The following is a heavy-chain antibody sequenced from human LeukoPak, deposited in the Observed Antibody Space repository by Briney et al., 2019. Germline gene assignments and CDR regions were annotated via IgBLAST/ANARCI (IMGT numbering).Heavy chain of an antibody. V-gene: IGHV3-21*01. CDR2: ITRNSSYI. J-gene: IGHJ6*03. CDR1: GFTFSIYN. Sequence: GGSLRLSCSASGFTFSIYNMSWVRQAPGRGLEWVSSITRNSSYIYYADSVKGRFTISRDNAKNTLYLQMNSLRAEDTAVYYCARDPGGTYISAYYYMDVWGKGTTVTVSS. CDR3: ARDPGGTYISAYYYMDV. D-gene: IGHD1-26*01.